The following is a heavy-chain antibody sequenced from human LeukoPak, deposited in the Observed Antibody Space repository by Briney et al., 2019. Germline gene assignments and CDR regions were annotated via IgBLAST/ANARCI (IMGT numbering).Heavy chain of an antibody. CDR3: ARGGRGSAAVVAPRSFDI. D-gene: IGHD3-22*01. CDR1: GFTFSSYW. CDR2: TYTGGNS. V-gene: IGHV3-53*01. Sequence: GGSLRLSCAASGFTFSSYWMSWVRQAPGKGLEWVSVTYTGGNSYYAGSVQGRFIISRDISKNTLYLQMNNLRAEDSALYYCARGGRGSAAVVAPRSFDIWGQGTMVTVSS. J-gene: IGHJ3*02.